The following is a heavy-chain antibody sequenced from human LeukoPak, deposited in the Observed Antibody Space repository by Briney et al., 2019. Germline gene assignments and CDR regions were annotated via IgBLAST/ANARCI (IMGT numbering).Heavy chain of an antibody. V-gene: IGHV3-11*06. CDR2: ISSRTSDT. CDR1: GFTFSDYY. D-gene: IGHD1-1*01. CDR3: ARVGSSGSVDY. Sequence: GGSLRLSCAASGFTFSDYYMSWVRQAPGGGLEWVSYISSRTSDTNYVDSVKGRFTISRDNAKNSLYLQMNSLRAEDTAVYYCARVGSSGSVDYWGQGTLVTVSS. J-gene: IGHJ4*02.